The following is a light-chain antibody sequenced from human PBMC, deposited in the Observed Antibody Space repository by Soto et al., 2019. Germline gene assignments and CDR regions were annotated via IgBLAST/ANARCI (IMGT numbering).Light chain of an antibody. J-gene: IGLJ1*01. Sequence: LTQPASVSGSPGQSITISCTGTSSDIGAYNYVSWYQQHPGEAPKLLIYEVTYRPSGVSDRFSGSKSAYTASLTISGLQPEDEADYYCSSYTTSSTRVFGTGNKVT. CDR1: SSDIGAYNY. CDR2: EVT. CDR3: SSYTTSSTRV. V-gene: IGLV2-14*01.